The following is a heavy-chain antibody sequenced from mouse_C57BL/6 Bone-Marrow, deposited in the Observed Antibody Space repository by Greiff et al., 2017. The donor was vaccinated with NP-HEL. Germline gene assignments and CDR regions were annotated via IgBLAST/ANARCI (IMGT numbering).Heavy chain of an antibody. CDR3: ARTGYDYATAPTNLYYFDY. CDR2: IYPGGGYT. J-gene: IGHJ2*01. D-gene: IGHD2-4*01. V-gene: IGHV1-63*01. CDR1: GYTFTNYW. Sequence: VKLMESGAELVRPGTSVKMSCKASGYTFTNYWIGWAKQSPGHGLEWIGAIYPGGGYTNYNEKFKGKATLTADKSSSTAYMQFSSLTSEDSAIYYCARTGYDYATAPTNLYYFDYWGQGTTITVSS.